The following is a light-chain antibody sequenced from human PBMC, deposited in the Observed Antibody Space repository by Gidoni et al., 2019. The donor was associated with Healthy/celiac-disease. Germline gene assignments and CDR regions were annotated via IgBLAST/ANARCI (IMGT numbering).Light chain of an antibody. CDR2: AAS. J-gene: IGKJ3*01. V-gene: IGKV1-39*01. CDR1: QSISSY. Sequence: DIQMTQSPSSLSASVGDRVTITCRASQSISSYLNWYQQKPGKAPKLLIYAASSLQSGVPSRFSGRGSGTDFTLTISSLQPEDFATYYCQQSYSTLFTFXPXTKVDIK. CDR3: QQSYSTLFT.